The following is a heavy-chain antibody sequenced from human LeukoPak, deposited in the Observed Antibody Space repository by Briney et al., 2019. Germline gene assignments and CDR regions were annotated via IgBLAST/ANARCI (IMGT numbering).Heavy chain of an antibody. CDR1: GGSISSYY. J-gene: IGHJ4*02. V-gene: IGHV4-4*07. CDR3: ARGPAWQWLANFDY. D-gene: IGHD6-19*01. CDR2: IYTSGST. Sequence: SETLSLTCTVSGGSISSYYWSWIRQPAGRGLEWIGRIYTSGSTNYNPSLKSRVTISVDTSKNQFSLKLSSVTAADTAVYYCARGPAWQWLANFDYWGQGTLVTVSS.